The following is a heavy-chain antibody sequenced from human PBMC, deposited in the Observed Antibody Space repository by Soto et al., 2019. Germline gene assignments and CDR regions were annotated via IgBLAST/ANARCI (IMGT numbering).Heavy chain of an antibody. D-gene: IGHD3-22*01. CDR3: TRDDGYDISGYTVDY. J-gene: IGHJ4*02. CDR2: IRSKASDGTT. Sequence: GGSLRLSCTASGFTFGDYAMSWFRQAPGKGLEWVSFIRSKASDGTTEYAASVKGRFTISRDDSKSIAYLQMNSLKTEDTAVYYCTRDDGYDISGYTVDYWGQGTLVTVSS. V-gene: IGHV3-49*03. CDR1: GFTFGDYA.